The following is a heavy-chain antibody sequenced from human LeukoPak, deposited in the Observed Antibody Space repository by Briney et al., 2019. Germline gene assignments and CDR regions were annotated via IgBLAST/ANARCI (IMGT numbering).Heavy chain of an antibody. CDR1: GYTFTSYG. V-gene: IGHV1-18*01. D-gene: IGHD3-10*01. CDR2: ISGYNGNT. Sequence: GASVKVSCRASGYTFTSYGISWVRQAPGQGLEWMGWISGYNGNTNYAQKLQGRVTMTTDTSTSTAYMELKSLRSDDTAVYYCARAPYYYGSGDSGWFDPWGQGTLVTVSS. CDR3: ARAPYYYGSGDSGWFDP. J-gene: IGHJ5*02.